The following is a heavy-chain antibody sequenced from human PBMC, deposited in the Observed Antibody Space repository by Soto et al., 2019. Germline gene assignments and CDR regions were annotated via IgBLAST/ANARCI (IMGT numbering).Heavy chain of an antibody. D-gene: IGHD6-25*01. J-gene: IGHJ2*01. CDR2: IWYDGSNK. Sequence: QVQLVESGGGVVQPGRSLRLSCAASGFTFSSYGMHWVRQDPGKGLEWVAVIWYDGSNKYYADSVKGRFTISRANSNNTLYLQMNSLRAEDTAVYYGAREGPGIAAARYVDLWGRGTLVTVSS. CDR1: GFTFSSYG. CDR3: AREGPGIAAARYVDL. V-gene: IGHV3-33*01.